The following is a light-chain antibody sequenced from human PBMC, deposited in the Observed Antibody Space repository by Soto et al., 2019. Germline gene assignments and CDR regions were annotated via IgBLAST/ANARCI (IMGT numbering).Light chain of an antibody. Sequence: QCMLTQPPSVSGAPGQRFTISCTGSISNIGAGYEVHWYQHLPGKAPKLLIYGNTNRPSGVPDRFSGSKSGTSASLAITGLQAEDEADYYCQSYDTSLSASYVFGGGTKVTVL. CDR2: GNT. J-gene: IGLJ1*01. CDR1: ISNIGAGYE. CDR3: QSYDTSLSASYV. V-gene: IGLV1-40*01.